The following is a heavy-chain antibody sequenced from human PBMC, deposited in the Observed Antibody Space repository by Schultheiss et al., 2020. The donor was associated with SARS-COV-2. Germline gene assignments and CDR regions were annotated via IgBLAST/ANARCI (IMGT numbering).Heavy chain of an antibody. V-gene: IGHV4-59*01. D-gene: IGHD1-1*01. J-gene: IGHJ6*02. CDR2: IYYSGST. CDR1: GGSFSGYY. Sequence: GSLRLSCAVYGGSFSGYYWSWIRQPPGKGLEWIGYIYYSGSTNYNPSLKSRVTISVDTSKNQFSLKLSSVTAADTAVYYCARDPNWNGYYYGMDVWGQGTTVTVSS. CDR3: ARDPNWNGYYYGMDV.